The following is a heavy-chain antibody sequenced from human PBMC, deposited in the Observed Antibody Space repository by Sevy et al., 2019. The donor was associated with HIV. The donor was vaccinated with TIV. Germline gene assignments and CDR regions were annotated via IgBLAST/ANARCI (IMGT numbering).Heavy chain of an antibody. Sequence: GGSLRLSCAASGFTFSSYAMHWVRQAPGKGLEWVAVISYDGSYKYYADSVKGRFTISRDNSKNTLYLQLNSLRAEDTAVYYCARDRVYMTTVTRGAFDIWGQGTMVTVSS. D-gene: IGHD4-17*01. CDR2: ISYDGSYK. CDR3: ARDRVYMTTVTRGAFDI. V-gene: IGHV3-30-3*01. CDR1: GFTFSSYA. J-gene: IGHJ3*02.